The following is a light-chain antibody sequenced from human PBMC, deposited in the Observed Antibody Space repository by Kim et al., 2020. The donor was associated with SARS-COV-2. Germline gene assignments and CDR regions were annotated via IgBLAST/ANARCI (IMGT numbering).Light chain of an antibody. CDR3: SSYTTSSTFYV. V-gene: IGLV2-14*04. CDR2: DVT. CDR1: ISEVGVYNY. Sequence: LITISCTRTISEVGVYNYVSWYQQHPGNAPKLMIYDVTKRPSGVSTRFSGSKSGNTASLTISGLQAEDEADYYCSSYTTSSTFYVFGTGTKVTVL. J-gene: IGLJ1*01.